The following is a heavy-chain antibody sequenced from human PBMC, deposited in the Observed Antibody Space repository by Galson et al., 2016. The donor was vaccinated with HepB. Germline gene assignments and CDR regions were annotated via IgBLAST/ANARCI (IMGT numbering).Heavy chain of an antibody. D-gene: IGHD3-3*01. CDR1: GYTFTSYN. Sequence: SVKVSCKASGYTFTSYNTHWVRQATGQGLEWMGWMNPNSGNTGYAQKFQGRVTMTRNTSISTAYMELSSLRSEDTAVYYCARGPAGNFWSAYYLDHWGQGTLVTVSS. CDR2: MNPNSGNT. V-gene: IGHV1-8*02. J-gene: IGHJ4*02. CDR3: ARGPAGNFWSAYYLDH.